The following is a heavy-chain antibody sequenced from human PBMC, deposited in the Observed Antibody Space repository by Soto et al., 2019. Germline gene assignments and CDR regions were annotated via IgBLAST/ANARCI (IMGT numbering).Heavy chain of an antibody. J-gene: IGHJ6*02. CDR3: TSTIFGVVIPGGYYYGMDV. V-gene: IGHV3-30*04. CDR2: ISFDGKNK. Sequence: GGSLRLSCAASGFTFSDYAMHWVRQAPGKGLEWVTVISFDGKNKYYADSVKGRFTISRDDSKNTLYLQMNSLRTEDTAVYYCTSTIFGVVIPGGYYYGMDVWGQGTTVTVSS. D-gene: IGHD3-3*01. CDR1: GFTFSDYA.